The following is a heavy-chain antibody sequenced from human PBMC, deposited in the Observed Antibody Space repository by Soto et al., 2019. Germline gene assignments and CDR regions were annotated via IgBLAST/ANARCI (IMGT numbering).Heavy chain of an antibody. CDR3: ARRQWLVDYYGMDV. CDR2: IYYSGST. D-gene: IGHD6-19*01. Sequence: QLQLQESGPGLVKPSETLSLTCTVSGGSISSSSYYWGWIRQPPGKGLEWIGSIYYSGSTYYNPSLKSRVTISVDTSKNQFSLKLSSVTAADTAVYYCARRQWLVDYYGMDVWGQGTMVTVSS. V-gene: IGHV4-39*01. CDR1: GGSISSSSYY. J-gene: IGHJ6*02.